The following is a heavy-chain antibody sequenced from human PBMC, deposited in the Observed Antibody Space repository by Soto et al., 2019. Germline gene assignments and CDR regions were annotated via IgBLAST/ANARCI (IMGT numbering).Heavy chain of an antibody. D-gene: IGHD5-12*01. CDR2: ISGSGGST. V-gene: IGHV3-23*01. Sequence: EVQLLESGGGLVQPGGSLRLSCAASGFTFSSYAMSWVRQAPGKGLEWVSAISGSGGSTYYADSVKGRFTISRDNSKNTLYLQMNSLIAEDTAVSYCAKGPRRVVANNDYWGQGTLVTVSS. J-gene: IGHJ4*02. CDR3: AKGPRRVVANNDY. CDR1: GFTFSSYA.